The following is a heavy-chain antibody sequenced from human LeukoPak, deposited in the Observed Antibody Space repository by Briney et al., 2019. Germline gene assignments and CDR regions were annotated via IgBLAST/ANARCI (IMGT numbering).Heavy chain of an antibody. CDR2: IYTRGST. V-gene: IGHV4-4*09. D-gene: IGHD3-3*01. J-gene: IGHJ4*02. CDR3: ARLRTDDFWSGPNGYFDY. CDR1: GGSISSYY. Sequence: SETLSLTCTVSGGSISSYYWSWIRQPPGKGLEWIGYIYTRGSTNYNPSLKSRVTLSVDTSKNQFSLKLSSVTAADTAVYYCARLRTDDFWSGPNGYFDYWGQGTLVTVSS.